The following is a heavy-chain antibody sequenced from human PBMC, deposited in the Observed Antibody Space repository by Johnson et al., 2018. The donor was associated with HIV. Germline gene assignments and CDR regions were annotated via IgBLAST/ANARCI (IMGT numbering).Heavy chain of an antibody. Sequence: QVQLVESGGGVVQPGGSLRLSCAASGFTFRSYGMHWVRQAPGKGLEWVAFIRYDGSNKYYADSVKGRFTISRDNSKNTLYLQMNSLRAEDTAVYYCAKAVVVAATGAFDSWGQGTMVTVSS. D-gene: IGHD2-15*01. CDR2: IRYDGSNK. CDR1: GFTFRSYG. V-gene: IGHV3-30*02. J-gene: IGHJ3*02. CDR3: AKAVVVAATGAFDS.